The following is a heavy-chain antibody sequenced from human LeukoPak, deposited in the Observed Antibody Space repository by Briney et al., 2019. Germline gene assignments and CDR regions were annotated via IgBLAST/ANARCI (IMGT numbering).Heavy chain of an antibody. J-gene: IGHJ4*02. CDR1: GFTVSSNH. Sequence: PGGSLRLSCAASGFTVSSNHMNWVRRAPGKGLEWVSIIYYGGNTYYADSVKGRFTISRDNSKNTLYLEINNLRAEDTAVYYCAALSGVGVKIGFDYWGQGSLVIVSS. V-gene: IGHV3-66*01. D-gene: IGHD1-26*01. CDR2: IYYGGNT. CDR3: AALSGVGVKIGFDY.